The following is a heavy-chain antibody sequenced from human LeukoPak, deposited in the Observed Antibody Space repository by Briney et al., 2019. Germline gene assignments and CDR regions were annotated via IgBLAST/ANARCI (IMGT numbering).Heavy chain of an antibody. CDR1: GGSFSGYY. D-gene: IGHD6-13*01. Sequence: PSETLSLTCAVYGGSFSGYYWSWIRQPPGKGLEWIGEINHSGSTNYNPSLKSRVTISVDTSKNQFSLKLSSVTAADTAVYYCARGLPGTDSSSWPTLFDYWGQGTLVTVSS. J-gene: IGHJ4*02. CDR2: INHSGST. V-gene: IGHV4-34*01. CDR3: ARGLPGTDSSSWPTLFDY.